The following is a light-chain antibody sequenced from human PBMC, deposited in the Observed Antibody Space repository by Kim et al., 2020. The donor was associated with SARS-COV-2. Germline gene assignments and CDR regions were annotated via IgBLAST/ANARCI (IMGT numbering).Light chain of an antibody. J-gene: IGKJ3*01. Sequence: PGERATLSCRASQSVGSRFVAWYQQKPGQAPRLLIYGASSTATGMPARFSGSGAWTDFTLTISSLEPDDFAVYFCELYDSSTLFTFGPGTKVDIK. V-gene: IGKV3-20*01. CDR2: GAS. CDR3: ELYDSSTLFT. CDR1: QSVGSRF.